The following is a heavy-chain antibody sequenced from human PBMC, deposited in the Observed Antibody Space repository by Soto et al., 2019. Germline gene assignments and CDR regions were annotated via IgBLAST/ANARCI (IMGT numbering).Heavy chain of an antibody. CDR1: CGTFRSYA. CDR3: ASVYSSSSFVPEYYFDY. D-gene: IGHD6-6*01. V-gene: IGHV1-69*13. CDR2: IIPIFGTA. Sequence: AAVQVAYNATCGTFRSYAISWVRQATGQGLEWMGGIIPIFGTANHAQKFQGRVTITADESTSTAYMELSSLRSEDTAVYYCASVYSSSSFVPEYYFDYWGQGTLVTVSS. J-gene: IGHJ4*02.